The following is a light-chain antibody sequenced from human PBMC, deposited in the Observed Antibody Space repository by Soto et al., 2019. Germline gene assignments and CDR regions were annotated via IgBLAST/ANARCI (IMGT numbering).Light chain of an antibody. Sequence: QSVLTQPPPVSGAPGQRVTISCPGSSPNNGAGYDVHWYQQLPGAAPKLLIYANNNRPSGVPDRFSGSKSDTSASLAITGLQAEDEADYYCQSYDSSLSRSYVFGTGTKVTVL. CDR2: ANN. V-gene: IGLV1-40*01. J-gene: IGLJ1*01. CDR3: QSYDSSLSRSYV. CDR1: SPNNGAGYD.